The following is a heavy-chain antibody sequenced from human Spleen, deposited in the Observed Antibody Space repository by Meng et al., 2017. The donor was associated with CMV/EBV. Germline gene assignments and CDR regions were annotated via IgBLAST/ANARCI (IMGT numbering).Heavy chain of an antibody. CDR1: GGTFSSYT. CDR2: IIPILGIA. Sequence: SVKVSCKASGGTFSSYTISWVRQAPGQGLEWMGRIIPILGIANYAQKFQGRVTITADKSTSTAYMELSSLRSEDTAVYYCARHIVVVPAAPGAFDIWGQGTMVTVSS. D-gene: IGHD2-2*01. J-gene: IGHJ3*02. V-gene: IGHV1-69*02. CDR3: ARHIVVVPAAPGAFDI.